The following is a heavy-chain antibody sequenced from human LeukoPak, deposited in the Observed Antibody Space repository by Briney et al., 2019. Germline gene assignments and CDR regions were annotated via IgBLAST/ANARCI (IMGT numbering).Heavy chain of an antibody. V-gene: IGHV3-23*01. D-gene: IGHD3-22*01. CDR3: AKVVHYYDSSGWPQYY. Sequence: QAGGSLRLSCAASGFTFSSYAMSWIRQAPGKGLEWVSAISGSGGSTYYADSVKGRFTISRDNSKNTLYLQMNSLRAEDTAVYYWAKVVHYYDSSGWPQYYWGQGTLVTVSS. CDR1: GFTFSSYA. CDR2: ISGSGGST. J-gene: IGHJ4*02.